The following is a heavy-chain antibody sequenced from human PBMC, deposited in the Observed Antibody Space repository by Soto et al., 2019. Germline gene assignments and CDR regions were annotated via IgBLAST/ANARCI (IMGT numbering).Heavy chain of an antibody. CDR3: ARGYDYDSGGYLFAY. D-gene: IGHD3-22*01. CDR1: GGSVSSNIYY. J-gene: IGHJ4*02. Sequence: KPSETLSLTCSVSGGSVSSNIYYWTWIRQHPGKGPEWIGHIYYSGSTYYNPSLKSRVTISLDMSKNQFSLKLTSVSAADTAVDYCARGYDYDSGGYLFAYWGQGTLVTVSS. V-gene: IGHV4-31*03. CDR2: IYYSGST.